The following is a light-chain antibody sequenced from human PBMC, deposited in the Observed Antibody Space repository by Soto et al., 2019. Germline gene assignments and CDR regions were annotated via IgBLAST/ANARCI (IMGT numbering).Light chain of an antibody. Sequence: IQFTQSRSSLSASVGDRVTITCRACRDIAIYLAWYQQKPGEAPKLLIYAASTLYGGVPSRFSGSGSGTDFALTITSLQAEDFATYYCQQLRMYPSTFGGGTTVDIK. J-gene: IGKJ4*01. CDR2: AAS. CDR1: RDIAIY. CDR3: QQLRMYPST. V-gene: IGKV1-9*01.